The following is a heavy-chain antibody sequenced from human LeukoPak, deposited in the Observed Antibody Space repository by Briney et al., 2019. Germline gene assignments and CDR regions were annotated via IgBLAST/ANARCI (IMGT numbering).Heavy chain of an antibody. V-gene: IGHV1-69*08. D-gene: IGHD2-8*02. CDR3: AKDRCTGDYCYHDH. Sequence: SVKVSCKASGGTFSNDPISWLRQAPGQRLEWMGNISPLLGTTVYTQECQGRVTITTVKATNTIYMDLYSLTSDDTAMYYCAKDRCTGDYCYHDHWGQGTLVTVSS. CDR1: GGTFSNDP. CDR2: ISPLLGTT. J-gene: IGHJ4*02.